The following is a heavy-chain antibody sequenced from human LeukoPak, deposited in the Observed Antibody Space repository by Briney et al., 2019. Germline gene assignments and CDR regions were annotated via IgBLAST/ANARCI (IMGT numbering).Heavy chain of an antibody. J-gene: IGHJ3*02. V-gene: IGHV1-69*05. CDR2: IIPIFGTA. CDR1: GGTFSSYA. Sequence: SVKVSCKASGGTFSSYAISWVRQAPGQGLEWMGGIIPIFGTANYAQKFQGRVTITTDESTSTAYMELSSLRSEDTAVYYCARLTRAGYYDSSGYPPADAFDIWGQGTMVTVSS. D-gene: IGHD3-22*01. CDR3: ARLTRAGYYDSSGYPPADAFDI.